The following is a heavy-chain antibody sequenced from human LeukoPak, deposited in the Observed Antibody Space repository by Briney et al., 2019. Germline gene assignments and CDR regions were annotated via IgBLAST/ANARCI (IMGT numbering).Heavy chain of an antibody. J-gene: IGHJ5*01. CDR1: GFTFNTYW. Sequence: PGGSLRLSCAASGFTFNTYWMSWVRQAPGKGLECVANIKEDGSDKYYEDSMKGRFTISRDNAKKSLYLQMNSLRAEDTAVYYCARRGLPDSWGQGTLVTVSS. V-gene: IGHV3-7*05. CDR2: IKEDGSDK. D-gene: IGHD2-15*01. CDR3: ARRGLPDS.